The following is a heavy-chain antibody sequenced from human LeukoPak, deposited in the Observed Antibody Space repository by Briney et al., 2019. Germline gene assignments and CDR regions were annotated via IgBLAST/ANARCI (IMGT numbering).Heavy chain of an antibody. CDR1: GYTFTGYY. Sequence: ASVQVSCKASGYTFTGYYMHWLRQAHGQGRAWMGWINPNSGGTNYAHKLQGRVTMTRDTSISTAYMELSRLRSDDTAVYYCARAGDYSSSFSYMDVWGKGTTVTVSS. V-gene: IGHV1-2*02. J-gene: IGHJ6*03. D-gene: IGHD6-6*01. CDR3: ARAGDYSSSFSYMDV. CDR2: INPNSGGT.